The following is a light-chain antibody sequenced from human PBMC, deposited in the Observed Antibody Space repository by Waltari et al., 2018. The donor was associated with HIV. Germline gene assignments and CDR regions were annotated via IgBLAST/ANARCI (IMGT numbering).Light chain of an antibody. CDR2: ANN. V-gene: IGLV1-51*01. Sequence: QSALTPPPSVSAAPGQKDTISRSGSSPHLGHNFVSWFQQHPRPAPKLLIYANNRRPSGIPDRFSGSKSGTSATLGISGLQTGDEANYYCGTWDSSLGVVVFGGGTKLTVL. CDR3: GTWDSSLGVVV. CDR1: SPHLGHNF. J-gene: IGLJ2*01.